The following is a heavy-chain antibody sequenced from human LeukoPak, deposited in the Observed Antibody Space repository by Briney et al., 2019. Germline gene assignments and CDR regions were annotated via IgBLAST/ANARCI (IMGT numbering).Heavy chain of an antibody. CDR2: IIPIFGTA. D-gene: IGHD2-8*01. Sequence: SVKVSCKASGGTFSSYAISWVRQAPGQGLEWMGGIIPIFGTANYAQKFQGRVTITTDESTSTAYMELSSLRSDDTAVYYCARDSLYCTNGVCYPNWFDPWGQGTLVTVSS. CDR1: GGTFSSYA. V-gene: IGHV1-69*05. CDR3: ARDSLYCTNGVCYPNWFDP. J-gene: IGHJ5*02.